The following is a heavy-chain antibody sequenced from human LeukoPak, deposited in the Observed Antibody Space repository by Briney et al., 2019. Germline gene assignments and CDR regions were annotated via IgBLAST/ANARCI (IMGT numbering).Heavy chain of an antibody. CDR1: GVTFSSYE. CDR2: IGTAGDP. V-gene: IGHV3-13*05. D-gene: IGHD6-19*01. Sequence: GGSLRLSCAAPGVTFSSYEMHWVRQAIGKGLEWVSAIGTAGDPYYPGSVKGRFTISRENAKNSLYLQMNSLRAGDTAVYYCARDRNGAGLDYWGQGTLVTVSS. J-gene: IGHJ4*02. CDR3: ARDRNGAGLDY.